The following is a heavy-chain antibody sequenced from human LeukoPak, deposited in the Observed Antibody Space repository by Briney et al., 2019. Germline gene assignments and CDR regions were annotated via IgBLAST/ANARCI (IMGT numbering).Heavy chain of an antibody. V-gene: IGHV3-9*01. D-gene: IGHD4-23*01. CDR3: AKDTGGNEAYFYAMDV. J-gene: IGHJ6*02. CDR1: GFAFHNYA. Sequence: GGSLRLSCVGSGFAFHNYAMHWVRRPPGKGLEWVSAINWNSDTKAYADSVKGRFTISRDRARNSLYLQMDSLRPEDTALYYCAKDTGGNEAYFYAMDVWGQGTPVTVSS. CDR2: INWNSDTK.